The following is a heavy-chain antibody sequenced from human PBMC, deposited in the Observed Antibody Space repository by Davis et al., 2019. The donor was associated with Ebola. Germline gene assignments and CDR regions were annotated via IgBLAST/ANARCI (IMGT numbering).Heavy chain of an antibody. Sequence: GESLKISCAASGFTFSSYSMNWVRQAPGKGLEWVSSISSSSSYIYYADSVKGRFTISRDNAKNSLYLQMNSLRAEDTAVYYCARTDDFWSGALNYYYYYGMDVWGQGTTVTVSS. D-gene: IGHD3-3*01. J-gene: IGHJ6*02. CDR1: GFTFSSYS. CDR2: ISSSSSYI. CDR3: ARTDDFWSGALNYYYYYGMDV. V-gene: IGHV3-21*01.